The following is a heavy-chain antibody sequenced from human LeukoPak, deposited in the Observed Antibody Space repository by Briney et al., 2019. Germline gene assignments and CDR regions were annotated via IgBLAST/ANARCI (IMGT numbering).Heavy chain of an antibody. J-gene: IGHJ4*01. CDR3: ATTLTNYCSSTSCYADH. CDR1: EYTFTNYW. CDR2: IYLRDSDA. Sequence: GESLKISCKVAEYTFTNYWIGWVRQMLGKGLEWVGIIYLRDSDARYRPSFQDQVTISADKSTRTAYLQWSSLKASDSAMYYCATTLTNYCSSTSCYADHWGQGTLVTVSS. V-gene: IGHV5-51*01. D-gene: IGHD2-2*01.